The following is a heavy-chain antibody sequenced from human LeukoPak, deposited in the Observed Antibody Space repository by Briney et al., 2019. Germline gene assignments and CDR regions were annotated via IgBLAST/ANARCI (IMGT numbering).Heavy chain of an antibody. D-gene: IGHD6-19*01. Sequence: SETLSLTCAVYGGSFSGYYWSWIRQPPGKGLEWIGEINHSGSTNYNPSLKSRVTISVDTSKNQFSLKLSSVTAADTAVYYCARSSGWLVRGFDYWGQGTLVTVSS. CDR2: INHSGST. CDR1: GGSFSGYY. J-gene: IGHJ4*02. CDR3: ARSSGWLVRGFDY. V-gene: IGHV4-34*01.